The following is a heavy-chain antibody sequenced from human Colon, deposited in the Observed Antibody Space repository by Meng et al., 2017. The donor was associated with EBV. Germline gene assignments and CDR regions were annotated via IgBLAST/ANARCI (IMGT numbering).Heavy chain of an antibody. D-gene: IGHD3-10*01. Sequence: VQRQQGGAGLLKPSQTLSRSCAVYGGSFRDYYWTWIRHPPGKGLEWIGEIDHRGNTKYNPSLKSRVTISLDTSKKQFSLKVSSVTAADSAVYYCARRGPSGNFSPWSQGALVTVSS. J-gene: IGHJ5*02. V-gene: IGHV4-34*01. CDR1: GGSFRDYY. CDR3: ARRGPSGNFSP. CDR2: IDHRGNT.